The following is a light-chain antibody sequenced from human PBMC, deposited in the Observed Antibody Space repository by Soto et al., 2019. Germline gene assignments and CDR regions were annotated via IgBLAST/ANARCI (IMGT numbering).Light chain of an antibody. CDR1: SSDVGGYNR. CDR3: NSYAGNSWV. Sequence: QSVLTQPPSASGSPGQPVTISCTGTSSDVGGYNRVSWYQHHPGKAPKLIIYEVFKRPPGVPDRFSGSKSGNTASLTVSGLQAEDEADYYCNSYAGNSWVFGGGTKLTVL. V-gene: IGLV2-8*01. CDR2: EVF. J-gene: IGLJ3*02.